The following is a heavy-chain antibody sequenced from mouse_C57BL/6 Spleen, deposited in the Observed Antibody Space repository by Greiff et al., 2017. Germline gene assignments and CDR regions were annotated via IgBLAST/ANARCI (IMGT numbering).Heavy chain of an antibody. CDR1: GFTFSDYG. Sequence: EVKLMESGGVLVKPGGSLKLSCAASGFTFSDYGMHWVRQAPEKGLEWVAYISSGSSTIYYADTVKGRFTISRDNAKNTLFLQMTSLRSEDTAMYYCARLPGKNYAMDYWGQGTSVTVSS. J-gene: IGHJ4*01. D-gene: IGHD4-1*01. CDR3: ARLPGKNYAMDY. V-gene: IGHV5-17*01. CDR2: ISSGSSTI.